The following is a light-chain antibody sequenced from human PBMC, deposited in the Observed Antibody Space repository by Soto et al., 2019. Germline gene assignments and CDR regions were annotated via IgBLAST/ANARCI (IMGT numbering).Light chain of an antibody. CDR2: DND. CDR1: RSNIGNYY. Sequence: QSVLTQPPSVSAAPGQRVTISCSGGRSNIGNYYVSWYHQLPGTAPKVLIFDNDKRPSGIPDRFSGSKSGTSATLAITGIQTGDGLEDSCGALDDSLNVYVFGGGTKVTV. V-gene: IGLV1-51*01. CDR3: GALDDSLNVYV. J-gene: IGLJ1*01.